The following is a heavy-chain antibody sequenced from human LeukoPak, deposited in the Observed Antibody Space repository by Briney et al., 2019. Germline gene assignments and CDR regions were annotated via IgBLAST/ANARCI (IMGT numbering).Heavy chain of an antibody. D-gene: IGHD2-21*01. CDR1: GGSISSSNY. CDR3: AKDSNRYSTFDM. CDR2: IYSGGST. J-gene: IGHJ3*02. V-gene: IGHV3-66*01. Sequence: EALSLTCAVSGGSISSSNYMSWVRQAPGKGLEWVSVIYSGGSTYYADSVKGRFTIPRDNSKNTLYVQMNSLRAEDTSVYYCAKDSNRYSTFDMWGQGTMVTVSS.